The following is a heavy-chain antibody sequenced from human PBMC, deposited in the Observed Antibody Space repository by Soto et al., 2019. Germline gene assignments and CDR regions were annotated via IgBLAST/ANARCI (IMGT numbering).Heavy chain of an antibody. V-gene: IGHV4-59*01. J-gene: IGHJ4*02. D-gene: IGHD5-12*01. CDR3: ARSRDGYNYDY. CDR1: GGSISSYY. Sequence: QVQLQESGPGLVKPSETLSLTCTVSGGSISSYYWSWIRQPPGKGLEWIGYISYSGSTNPNPSLKSRVIISVDTSKNQFSLKLSSVTAVDTAVYYCARSRDGYNYDYWGQGTLVTVSS. CDR2: ISYSGST.